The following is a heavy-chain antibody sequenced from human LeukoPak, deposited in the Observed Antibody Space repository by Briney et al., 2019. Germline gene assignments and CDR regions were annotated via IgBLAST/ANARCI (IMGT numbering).Heavy chain of an antibody. CDR3: TTEPGIAAPLGFDP. CDR1: GLTFSSYA. Sequence: GGSLRLSCAASGLTFSSYAMSWVRQAPGKGLEWVSAISGSGSRINYADSVKGRFTISRDNSKSTVYLQMNSLRAEDTAVYYCTTEPGIAAPLGFDPWGQGTLVTVSS. D-gene: IGHD6-13*01. V-gene: IGHV3-23*01. CDR2: ISGSGSRI. J-gene: IGHJ5*02.